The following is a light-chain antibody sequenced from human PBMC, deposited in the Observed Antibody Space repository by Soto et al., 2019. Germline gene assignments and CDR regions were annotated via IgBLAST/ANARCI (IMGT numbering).Light chain of an antibody. Sequence: EILLTQSPATLSLSPGGRCTLSCRAIQSVNNFLAWYQQKPGQAPRLLIFHASYRATGIPGRFSGSGSGTDFTLTISSLAPEDFAVYYCQQRSSWPATFGPGTKVDIK. CDR2: HAS. CDR3: QQRSSWPAT. V-gene: IGKV3-11*01. CDR1: QSVNNF. J-gene: IGKJ3*01.